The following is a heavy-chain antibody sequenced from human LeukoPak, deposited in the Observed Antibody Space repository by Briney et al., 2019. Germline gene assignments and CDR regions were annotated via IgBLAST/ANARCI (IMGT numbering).Heavy chain of an antibody. Sequence: SETLSLTCTVSGGSISSSSYYWSWIRQPPGKGLEWIGYIYYSGSTNYNPSLKSRVTISVDTSKNQFSLKLSSVTAADTAVYYCARDCSGGSCYSNDAIDIWGQGTMVTVSS. CDR1: GGSISSSSYY. J-gene: IGHJ3*02. CDR2: IYYSGST. V-gene: IGHV4-61*01. D-gene: IGHD2-15*01. CDR3: ARDCSGGSCYSNDAIDI.